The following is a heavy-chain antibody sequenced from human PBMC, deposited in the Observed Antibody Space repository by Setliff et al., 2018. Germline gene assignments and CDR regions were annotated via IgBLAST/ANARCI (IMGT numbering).Heavy chain of an antibody. J-gene: IGHJ4*02. CDR3: ARHEFVGGYYGSVTYRHFDY. Sequence: SETLSLTCTVSGGSISSSSYQWGWVRQTPGKGLEWIGSIYYSGTAYYNPSLKSRVTISVDTSKNQFSLQVTSVTATDTVVYYCARHEFVGGYYGSVTYRHFDYWGKGILVTVS. CDR1: GGSISSSSYQ. V-gene: IGHV4-39*01. CDR2: IYYSGTA. D-gene: IGHD3-10*01.